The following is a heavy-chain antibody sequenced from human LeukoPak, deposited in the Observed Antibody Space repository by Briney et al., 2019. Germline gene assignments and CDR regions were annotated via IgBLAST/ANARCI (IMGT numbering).Heavy chain of an antibody. V-gene: IGHV4-39*01. CDR2: LYYSGST. CDR3: ARGYYEGSGTNLGEVDY. CDR1: GGSITSSTYH. D-gene: IGHD3-22*01. J-gene: IGHJ4*02. Sequence: PSETLSLTCTVSGGSITSSTYHWGWIRQPPGKGLEWIGTLYYSGSTYYNPSLKSRVTISVDTSKNQFSLKLTSVTAADTAVYYCARGYYEGSGTNLGEVDYWGQGTLVTVSS.